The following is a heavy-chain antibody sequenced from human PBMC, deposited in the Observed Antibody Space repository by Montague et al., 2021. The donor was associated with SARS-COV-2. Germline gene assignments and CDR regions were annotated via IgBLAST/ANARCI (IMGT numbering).Heavy chain of an antibody. J-gene: IGHJ4*02. CDR2: INHTGSA. V-gene: IGHV4-34*01. CDR3: ARQLPSYCSTNKCYPSYFDA. CDR1: SGSFSDFY. D-gene: IGHD2-2*01. Sequence: SETLSLTCAVYSGSFSDFYWTWIRQSPGKGLEWIGEINHTGSATYNPSLKGRVTLSRDTSKNQFPLSLNSVTAADTAVYFCARQLPSYCSTNKCYPSYFDAWGQGALVTVSS.